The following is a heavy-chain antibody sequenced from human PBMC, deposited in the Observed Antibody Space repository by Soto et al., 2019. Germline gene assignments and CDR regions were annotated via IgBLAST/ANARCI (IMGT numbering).Heavy chain of an antibody. J-gene: IGHJ4*02. D-gene: IGHD6-19*01. CDR1: GDSVISNCW. V-gene: IGHV4-4*02. CDR3: VRCPGWYKIDS. CDR2: MLHSGST. Sequence: QLQLQESGPGLVKPSGTLSLTCAVSGDSVISNCWWGWVRQPPGKGVEWIADMLHSGSTNYSPSLESRVTLSVDKTKNPVSLEMNSVNAADTAVYFWVRCPGWYKIDSWGQGILVTVSS.